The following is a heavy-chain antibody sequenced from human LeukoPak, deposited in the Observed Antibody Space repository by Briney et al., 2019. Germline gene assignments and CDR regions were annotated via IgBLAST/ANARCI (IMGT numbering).Heavy chain of an antibody. CDR2: IFYGGST. CDR3: ARQSVTAMLFGFDY. V-gene: IGHV4-38-2*01. D-gene: IGHD2-21*02. Sequence: PSETLSLTCAVSGYSIRSDCYWGWIRQPPGKGLEWIGTIFYGGSTYYNPSLKSRVSVAVDRSKNQFSLKLTSVTAADTAFYFCARQSVTAMLFGFDYWGQGTLVTVPS. CDR1: GYSIRSDCY. J-gene: IGHJ4*02.